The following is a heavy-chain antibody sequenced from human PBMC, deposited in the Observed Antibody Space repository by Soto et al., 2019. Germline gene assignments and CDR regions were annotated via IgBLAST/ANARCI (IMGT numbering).Heavy chain of an antibody. D-gene: IGHD3-10*01. Sequence: QVQLVQSGAEVKKPGSSVKVSCKASGDSFRSYAISWVRQAPGQGLEWMGGVIPLFGTTRYAQRFQGRVTITADESTSTAYMEMSSLRSEDTAVYYCARDYFNSGTHYMFDPWGQGTLVTVSS. CDR2: VIPLFGTT. CDR3: ARDYFNSGTHYMFDP. J-gene: IGHJ5*01. V-gene: IGHV1-69*12. CDR1: GDSFRSYA.